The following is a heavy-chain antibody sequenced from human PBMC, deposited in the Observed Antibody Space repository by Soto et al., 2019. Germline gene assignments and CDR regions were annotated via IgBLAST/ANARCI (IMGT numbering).Heavy chain of an antibody. D-gene: IGHD6-19*01. CDR2: IGGSGYDT. CDR3: AVPTGIEVTGPDY. CDR1: GFIFRNYA. V-gene: IGHV3-23*01. Sequence: EVQLLESGGGLVQPGGSLRLSCKASGFIFRNYAMSWVRQAPGKGLQWVSAIGGSGYDTYYADSVKGRFTVSRDNSRDTLHLQMSSLRADATAIYYCAVPTGIEVTGPDYWGQGILVTVSS. J-gene: IGHJ4*02.